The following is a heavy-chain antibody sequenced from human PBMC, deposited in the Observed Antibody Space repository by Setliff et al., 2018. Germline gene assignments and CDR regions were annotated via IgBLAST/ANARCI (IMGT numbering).Heavy chain of an antibody. CDR3: ARGPVMIVATGYFDY. D-gene: IGHD3-22*01. J-gene: IGHJ4*02. V-gene: IGHV4-61*02. CDR1: GDSISSGSYY. Sequence: SETLSLTCTVSGDSISSGSYYWSWIRQPAGKGLEWIGRIYTSGSTNYNPSLKSRVTISVDTSKNQFSLTLSSVTAADTAVYYCARGPVMIVATGYFDYWGQGTLVTVSS. CDR2: IYTSGST.